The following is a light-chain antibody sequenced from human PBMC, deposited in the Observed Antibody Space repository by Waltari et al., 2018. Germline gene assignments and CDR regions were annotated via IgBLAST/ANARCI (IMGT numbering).Light chain of an antibody. V-gene: IGKV4-1*01. J-gene: IGKJ4*02. CDR3: QQYYSTPLT. CDR2: WAS. Sequence: DIVMTQSPDSLAVSLGARATINCKSSQSLLYSSNNKNSLAWYQQKPGQPPKLSSYWASTRESGVPDRFSASGSGTDFTLTISSLQAEDVAVYYCQQYYSTPLTFGGGTKVEIK. CDR1: QSLLYSSNNKNS.